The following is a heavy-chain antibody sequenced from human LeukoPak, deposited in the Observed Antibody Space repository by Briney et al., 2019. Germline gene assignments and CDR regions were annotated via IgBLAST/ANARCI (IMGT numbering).Heavy chain of an antibody. Sequence: ASVKVSCKASEYTFTGYYMHWVRQAPGQGLEWMGWINPNTGATNYAQKFQGRVTMTRDTSIITAYMELSRLRSDDTAVYYCARRRCSGSSCQSYYFDFWGQGTLVTVSS. CDR2: INPNTGAT. CDR3: ARRRCSGSSCQSYYFDF. J-gene: IGHJ4*02. V-gene: IGHV1-2*02. CDR1: EYTFTGYY. D-gene: IGHD2-15*01.